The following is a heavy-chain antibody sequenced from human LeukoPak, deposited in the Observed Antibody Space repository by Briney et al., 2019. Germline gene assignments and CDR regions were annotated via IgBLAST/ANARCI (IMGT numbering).Heavy chain of an antibody. CDR1: GFTFNDYY. CDR3: ARDLANDDAFDI. Sequence: GGSLRLSCTASGFTFNDYYMTWIRQAPGKGLEWVASIKHDGREKFYVDSVKGRFTISRDDAKDSLFLQMNSLRAEDTAVYYCARDLANDDAFDIWGQGTMVTVSS. J-gene: IGHJ3*02. V-gene: IGHV3-7*01. D-gene: IGHD2-21*01. CDR2: IKHDGREK.